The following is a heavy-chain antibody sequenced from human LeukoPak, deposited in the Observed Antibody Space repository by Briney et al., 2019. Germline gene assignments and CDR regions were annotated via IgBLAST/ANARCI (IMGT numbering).Heavy chain of an antibody. Sequence: GASVKVSCKVSGYTLTELSMHWVRQAPGKGLEWMGGFDPEDGETIYAQKFQGRVTMTEDTSTDTAYMELSSLRSEDTAVYYRATLTHDSLNFDYWGRGTLVTVSS. CDR3: ATLTHDSLNFDY. D-gene: IGHD2-21*02. CDR1: GYTLTELS. CDR2: FDPEDGET. J-gene: IGHJ4*02. V-gene: IGHV1-24*01.